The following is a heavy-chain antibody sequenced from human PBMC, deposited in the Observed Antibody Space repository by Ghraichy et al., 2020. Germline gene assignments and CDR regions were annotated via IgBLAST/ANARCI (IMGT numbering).Heavy chain of an antibody. D-gene: IGHD1-7*01. CDR3: ARGINYFDP. CDR2: ITTSKGNT. CDR1: GYSFTDYG. J-gene: IGHJ5*02. V-gene: IGHV1-18*01. Sequence: ASVKVSCKTSGYSFTDYGITWVRQAPGQGLEWMGWITTSKGNTHSAQKLQGRVTMSADTSTGTVYMELKSLIYDDTAVYYCARGINYFDPWGQGTPVTVS.